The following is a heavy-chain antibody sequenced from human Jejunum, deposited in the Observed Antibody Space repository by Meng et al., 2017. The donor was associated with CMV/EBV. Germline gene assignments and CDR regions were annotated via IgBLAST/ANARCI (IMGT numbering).Heavy chain of an antibody. CDR2: IDHLRRT. CDR1: GGSSRAYT. J-gene: IGHJ4*02. Sequence: QGWGAGLLKPSATLSLTCTLSGGSSRAYTWSWIRQAPGKGLEWIAEIDHLRRTNFNPSLKSRVSISRDTSRDQFSLRLNSVTAADTAVYYCATADEYAIKYWGQGTLVTVSS. CDR3: ATADEYAIKY. D-gene: IGHD5-12*01. V-gene: IGHV4-34*01.